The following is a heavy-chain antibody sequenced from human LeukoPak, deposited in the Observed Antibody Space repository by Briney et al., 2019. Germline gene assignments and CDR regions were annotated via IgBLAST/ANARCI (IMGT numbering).Heavy chain of an antibody. D-gene: IGHD3-10*01. CDR1: GYTFTGYY. CDR3: ARGAGILWFGEIRSYYMDV. CDR2: INPNSGGT. Sequence: GASVKVSCKASGYTFTGYYMHWVRQAPGQGLEWMGWINPNSGGTNYAQKFQGRVTMTRDTSISTAYMELSRLRSDDTAVYYCARGAGILWFGEIRSYYMDVWGKGTTVTISS. V-gene: IGHV1-2*02. J-gene: IGHJ6*03.